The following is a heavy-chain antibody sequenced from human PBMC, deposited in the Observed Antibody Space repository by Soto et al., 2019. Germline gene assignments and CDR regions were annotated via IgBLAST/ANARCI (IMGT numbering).Heavy chain of an antibody. V-gene: IGHV1-69*01. Sequence: QVQLVQSGAEVKKPGSSVKVSCKASGGTFSSYAISWVRQAPGQGLEWMGGIIPIFGTANYAQKFQGRVTITADESTSTAYMELSSLRSEDTAVYYCAIFPAGASWDPPERDGKRSYGMDVWGQGTTVTVSS. CDR2: IIPIFGTA. CDR3: AIFPAGASWDPPERDGKRSYGMDV. CDR1: GGTFSSYA. D-gene: IGHD2-2*01. J-gene: IGHJ6*02.